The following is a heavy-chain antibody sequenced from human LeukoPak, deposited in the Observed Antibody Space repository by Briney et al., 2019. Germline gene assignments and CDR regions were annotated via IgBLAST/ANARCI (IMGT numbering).Heavy chain of an antibody. CDR1: GGSISTYY. CDR3: AREAAAGTVN. CDR2: VYYSGST. Sequence: SETLSLTCTVSGGSISTYYWSWIRQPPGKGLEWIGYVYYSGSTNYNPSLMSRVTISVDTSENQFSLKLSSVTAADTAMYYCAREAAAGTVNWGQGTLVTVSS. J-gene: IGHJ4*02. D-gene: IGHD6-13*01. V-gene: IGHV4-59*01.